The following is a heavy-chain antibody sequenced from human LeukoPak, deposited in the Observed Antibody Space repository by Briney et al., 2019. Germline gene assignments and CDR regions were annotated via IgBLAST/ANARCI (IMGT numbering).Heavy chain of an antibody. CDR3: ARLSIWFGDRLAYYFDY. V-gene: IGHV4-39*01. CDR2: IYYSGST. J-gene: IGHJ4*02. Sequence: WVRQPPGKGLEWIGSIYYSGSTYYNPSLKSRVTISVDTSKNQFSLKLSSVTAADTAVYYCARLSIWFGDRLAYYFDYWGQGTLVTVSS. D-gene: IGHD3-10*01.